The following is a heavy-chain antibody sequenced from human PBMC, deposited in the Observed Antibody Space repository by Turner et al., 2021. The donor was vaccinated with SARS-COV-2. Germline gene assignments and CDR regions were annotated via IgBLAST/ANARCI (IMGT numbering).Heavy chain of an antibody. D-gene: IGHD1-26*01. J-gene: IGHJ4*02. CDR1: GFAFGSYW. Sequence: EVQLVESGGGLVQPGGFLLLPCASSGFAFGSYWMSWVRQAPGMGLQWVANIDYDGDKIYYAESVRGRFTVSRDNAYSSLHLDMTSLRVEDTGLYYCARGVGGSGDFWGQGTRVNVSS. CDR2: IDYDGDKI. V-gene: IGHV3-7*01. CDR3: ARGVGGSGDF.